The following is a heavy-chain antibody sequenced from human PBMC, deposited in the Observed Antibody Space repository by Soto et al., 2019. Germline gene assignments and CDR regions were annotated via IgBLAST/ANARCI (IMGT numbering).Heavy chain of an antibody. CDR2: IYYSGST. CDR3: ARGQEELGRGLRPYYWDD. V-gene: IGHV4-39*07. D-gene: IGHD3-10*01. Sequence: SETLSLTCTVSGGSISSSSYYWGWIRQPPGKGLEWIGRIYYSGSTYYNPSLKSRVTISVDTSKNQFSLKLSSVTAADTAVYYCARGQEELGRGLRPYYWDDGGQGTLGTVSS. J-gene: IGHJ4*02. CDR1: GGSISSSSYY.